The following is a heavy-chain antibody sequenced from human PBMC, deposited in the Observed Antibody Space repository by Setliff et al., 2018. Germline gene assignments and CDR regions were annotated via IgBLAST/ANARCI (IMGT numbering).Heavy chain of an antibody. J-gene: IGHJ6*02. CDR3: ARVLEPNYDILTGYYYYYYYGMDV. CDR2: IIPIFGTA. Sequence: SVKVSCKASGGTFSSYAISWVRQAPGQGLEWMGGIIPIFGTANYAQKFLGRVTITADESTSTAYMELSSLRSEDLAVYYCARVLEPNYDILTGYYYYYYYGMDVWGQGTTVTVSS. V-gene: IGHV1-69*13. CDR1: GGTFSSYA. D-gene: IGHD3-9*01.